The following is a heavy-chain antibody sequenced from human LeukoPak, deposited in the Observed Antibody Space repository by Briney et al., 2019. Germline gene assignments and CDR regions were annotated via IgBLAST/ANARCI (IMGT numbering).Heavy chain of an antibody. CDR3: ARDSRSCRSSDCRGDAFDI. CDR2: ITDSGSTI. CDR1: GFTFRDYN. V-gene: IGHV3-11*04. J-gene: IGHJ3*02. Sequence: PGGSLRLSCAASGFTFRDYNMNWVRQAPGKGLEWVSYITDSGSTIHYADSVNGRFTISRDNAKNSLYLQMNSLRAEDSAVYYCARDSRSCRSSDCRGDAFDIWGQGTMVTVFS. D-gene: IGHD6-25*01.